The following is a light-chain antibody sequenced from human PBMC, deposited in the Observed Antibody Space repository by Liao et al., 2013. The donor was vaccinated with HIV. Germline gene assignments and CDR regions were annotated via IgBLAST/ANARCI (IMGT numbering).Light chain of an antibody. V-gene: IGLV3-1*01. CDR1: KLGDKY. J-gene: IGLJ1*01. Sequence: SYELTQPPSVSVSPGHTASITCSGDKLGDKYACWYQQKPGQSPVLVIYQDTKRPSGIPERFSGSNSGNTATLTISGTQAMDEADYYCQAWDSNTASYVFGTGTKVAVL. CDR2: QDT. CDR3: QAWDSNTASYV.